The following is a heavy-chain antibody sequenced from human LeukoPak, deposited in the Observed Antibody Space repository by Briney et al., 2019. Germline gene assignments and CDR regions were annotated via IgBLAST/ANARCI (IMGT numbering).Heavy chain of an antibody. CDR2: IYYSGST. V-gene: IGHV4-59*08. Sequence: SETLSLTCSVSRGSISGSSYYWSWIRQPPGKGLEWIGYIYYSGSTNYNPSFKSRVTISVDTSKNQFSLKLNSVTAADTAVYYCARHGGADYYDSSVSPLYDYWGQGTLVTVSS. J-gene: IGHJ4*02. D-gene: IGHD3-22*01. CDR3: ARHGGADYYDSSVSPLYDY. CDR1: RGSISGSSYY.